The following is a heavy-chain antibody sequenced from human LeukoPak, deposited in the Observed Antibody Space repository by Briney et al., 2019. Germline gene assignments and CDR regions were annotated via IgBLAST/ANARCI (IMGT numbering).Heavy chain of an antibody. Sequence: SGTLSLTCAVSGGSTSSNNWWSWVRQPPGKGLEWIGEIYLSGTTNYNPSLKSRVTISLDKSNNQFSLKLSSVTAADTAVYYCARRIANRNWFDPWGQGTLVTVSS. V-gene: IGHV4-4*02. J-gene: IGHJ5*02. CDR1: GGSTSSNNW. D-gene: IGHD1/OR15-1a*01. CDR2: IYLSGTT. CDR3: ARRIANRNWFDP.